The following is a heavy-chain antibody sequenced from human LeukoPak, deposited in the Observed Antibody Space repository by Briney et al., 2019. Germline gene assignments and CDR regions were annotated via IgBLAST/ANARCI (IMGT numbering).Heavy chain of an antibody. D-gene: IGHD6-13*01. V-gene: IGHV4-39*01. CDR1: GGSISSRNYY. Sequence: PSETLSLTCTVSGGSISSRNYYWGWIRQAPGKGLEWIGSIYDSGSTYYNPSLKSRVTIYVATTKNQFSLKLNSVTAADTAMYYCASGSSSGLLGWFDPWGQGTLVTVSS. CDR3: ASGSSSGLLGWFDP. CDR2: IYDSGST. J-gene: IGHJ5*02.